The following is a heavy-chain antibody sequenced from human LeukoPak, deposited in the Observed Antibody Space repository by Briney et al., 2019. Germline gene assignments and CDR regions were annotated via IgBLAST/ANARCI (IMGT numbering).Heavy chain of an antibody. J-gene: IGHJ4*02. V-gene: IGHV3-30-3*01. Sequence: AGGSLRLSCAASGFTFSSYAMHWVRQAPGKGLEWVAVISYDGSNKYYADSVKGRFTISRDNSKNTLYLQMNSLRAEDTAVYYCARGLIAFDFDYWGQGTLVTVSS. CDR3: ARGLIAFDFDY. D-gene: IGHD2/OR15-2a*01. CDR1: GFTFSSYA. CDR2: ISYDGSNK.